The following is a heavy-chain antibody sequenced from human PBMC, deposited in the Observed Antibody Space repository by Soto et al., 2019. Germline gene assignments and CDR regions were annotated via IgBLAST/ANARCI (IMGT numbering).Heavy chain of an antibody. D-gene: IGHD1-1*01. V-gene: IGHV5-10-1*01. CDR1: GDTFTSYW. J-gene: IGHJ4*02. CDR3: ARRTTPRDGYTYPIFDY. Sequence: GESLKISCQGSGDTFTSYWISWVRRMPGKGLEWMGRIDPSDSDTDYSPSFQGHVTISVDKSISTAYLQWSTLKASDTDIFYCARRTTPRDGYTYPIFDYWGQGTMVTGSS. CDR2: IDPSDSDT.